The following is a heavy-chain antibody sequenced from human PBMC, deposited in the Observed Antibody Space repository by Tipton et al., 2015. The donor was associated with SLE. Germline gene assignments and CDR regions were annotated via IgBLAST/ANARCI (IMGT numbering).Heavy chain of an antibody. Sequence: TLSLTCSVSGGSLSNSYWTWIRQSPGKGLEWVGSIFYTGSAHYNPSLTERVTISLDTSKSHFSLRLTSVTAADTAVYFCARRIPHLYYFDLWGRGTLVTVSS. J-gene: IGHJ2*01. CDR1: GGSLSNSY. CDR2: IFYTGSA. D-gene: IGHD1-26*01. V-gene: IGHV4-59*01. CDR3: ARRIPHLYYFDL.